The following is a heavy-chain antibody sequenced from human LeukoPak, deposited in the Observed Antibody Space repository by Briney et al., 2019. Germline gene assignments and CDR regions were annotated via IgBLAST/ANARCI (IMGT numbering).Heavy chain of an antibody. CDR2: ISHSGSA. CDR3: ARGVGLTQGGAFDY. D-gene: IGHD3-16*01. V-gene: IGHV4-38-2*02. J-gene: IGHJ4*02. CDR1: GYSISSGFY. Sequence: SETLSLTCTVSGYSISSGFYWGWIRQPPGKALEWIGSISHSGSAHYNSSLKSRVTISVDTSKNQLSLKLSSVTAADTAVYYCARGVGLTQGGAFDYWGQGTLVTVSS.